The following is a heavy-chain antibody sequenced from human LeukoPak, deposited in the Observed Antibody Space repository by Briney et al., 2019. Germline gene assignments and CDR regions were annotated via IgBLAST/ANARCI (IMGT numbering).Heavy chain of an antibody. Sequence: GGSLRLSCAASGFTFSSYSMNWVRQAPGKGLEWVAVISYDGSNKYYADSVKGRFTISRDNSKNTLYLQMNSLRAEDTAVYYCAREPWELLTFDYWGQGTLVTVSS. V-gene: IGHV3-30*03. CDR2: ISYDGSNK. CDR1: GFTFSSYS. D-gene: IGHD1-26*01. CDR3: AREPWELLTFDY. J-gene: IGHJ4*02.